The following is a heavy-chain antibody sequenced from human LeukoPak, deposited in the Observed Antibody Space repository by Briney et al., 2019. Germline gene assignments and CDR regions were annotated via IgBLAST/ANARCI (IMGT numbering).Heavy chain of an antibody. V-gene: IGHV1-2*06. CDR3: ARDRQLTMVRGVMCNWFDP. CDR1: GYTFTGYY. D-gene: IGHD3-10*01. Sequence: ASVKVSCKASGYTFTGYYMHWVRQAPGQGLEWMGRINPNSGGTNYAQKFQGRVTMTRDKSISTAYMELSRLRSDDTAVYYCARDRQLTMVRGVMCNWFDPWGQGTLVTVSS. CDR2: INPNSGGT. J-gene: IGHJ5*02.